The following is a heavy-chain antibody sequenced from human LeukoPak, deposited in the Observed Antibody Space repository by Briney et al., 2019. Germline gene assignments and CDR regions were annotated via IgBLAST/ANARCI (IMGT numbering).Heavy chain of an antibody. CDR2: IDGAGSVT. CDR3: ATDSGYNAFDV. CDR1: GFTFTSSW. V-gene: IGHV3-7*01. D-gene: IGHD5-12*01. Sequence: GGSLRLSCAASGFTFTSSWMCWVRQAPGKGPEWLANIDGAGSVTNYVHSVRGRFTISRDNAKKSLYLQMNSLRVEDTAVYYCATDSGYNAFDVWGQGTMVSVSS. J-gene: IGHJ3*01.